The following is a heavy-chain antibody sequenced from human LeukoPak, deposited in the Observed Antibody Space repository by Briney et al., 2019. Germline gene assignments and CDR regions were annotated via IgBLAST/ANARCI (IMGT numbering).Heavy chain of an antibody. J-gene: IGHJ4*02. V-gene: IGHV1-8*01. CDR1: GYTFTSYD. CDR3: ARDFSYSYYFDY. Sequence: ASVKVSCKASGYTFTSYDINWVRQATGQGLEWMGWMNPNSGNTGYAQKFQGRVTMTRNTSISTAYMELSSLRSEDTAVYYCARDFSYSYYFDYWGQGTLVTVSS. D-gene: IGHD2-15*01. CDR2: MNPNSGNT.